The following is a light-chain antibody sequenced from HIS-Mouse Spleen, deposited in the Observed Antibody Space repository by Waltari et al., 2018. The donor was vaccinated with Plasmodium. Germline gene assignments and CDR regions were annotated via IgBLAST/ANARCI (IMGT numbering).Light chain of an antibody. V-gene: IGKV3-15*01. CDR1: QSVSSN. Sequence: EIVMTQSPATLSVSPVERATLPCRASQSVSSNLAWYQQKPGQAPRLLIYGESTRATGIPARFSGSGSGTEFTLTISSMQSEDFAVYYCQQYNNWPRGTFGQGTKVEIK. CDR3: QQYNNWPRGT. J-gene: IGKJ1*01. CDR2: GES.